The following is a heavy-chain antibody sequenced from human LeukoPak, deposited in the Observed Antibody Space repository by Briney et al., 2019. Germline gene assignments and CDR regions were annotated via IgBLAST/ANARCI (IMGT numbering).Heavy chain of an antibody. D-gene: IGHD6-19*01. CDR3: ARDRRLAHNWFDP. CDR2: INAGNGNT. Sequence: ASVKVSCEASGYTFTSYAMHWVRQAPGQRLEWMGWINAGNGNTKYSQKFQGRVTITRDTSASTAYMELSSLRSEDTAVYYCARDRRLAHNWFDPWGQGTLVTVSS. J-gene: IGHJ5*02. V-gene: IGHV1-3*01. CDR1: GYTFTSYA.